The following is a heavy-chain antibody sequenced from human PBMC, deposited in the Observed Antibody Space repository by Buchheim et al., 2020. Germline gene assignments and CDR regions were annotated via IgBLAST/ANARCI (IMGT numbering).Heavy chain of an antibody. CDR1: GFTFSSYS. Sequence: EVQLVESGGGLVQPGGSLRLSCAASGFTFSSYSMNWVRQAPGKGLEWVSYISSSSSTIYYAASVKGRFPIFRDNAKNSLYLQMNSLRAEDTAVYYCARESHSGGGGNFDYWGQGTL. CDR3: ARESHSGGGGNFDY. V-gene: IGHV3-48*04. J-gene: IGHJ4*02. D-gene: IGHD2-15*01. CDR2: ISSSSSTI.